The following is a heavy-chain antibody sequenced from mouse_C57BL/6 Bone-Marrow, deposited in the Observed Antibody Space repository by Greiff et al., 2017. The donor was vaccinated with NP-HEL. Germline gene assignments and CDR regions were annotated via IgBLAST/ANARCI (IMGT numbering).Heavy chain of an antibody. J-gene: IGHJ2*01. CDR1: GFTFTDYY. CDR2: IRNKANGYTT. CDR3: VRLYGSSPFDY. Sequence: EVKLVESGGGLVQPGGSLSLSCAASGFTFTDYYMSWVRQPPGKALEWLGFIRNKANGYTTEYSASVKGRFTISRDNSQSILYLQMNALRAEDSATYYCVRLYGSSPFDYWGQGTTLTVSS. D-gene: IGHD1-1*01. V-gene: IGHV7-3*01.